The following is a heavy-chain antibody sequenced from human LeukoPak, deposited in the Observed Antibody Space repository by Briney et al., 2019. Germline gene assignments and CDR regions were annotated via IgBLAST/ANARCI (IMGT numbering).Heavy chain of an antibody. D-gene: IGHD2-15*01. V-gene: IGHV4-59*01. Sequence: SETLSLTCTVSGDSISSYYWSWIRQPPGKGLEWIGYIYYSGSTNYNPSLKSRVTISVDTSKNQFSLKLSSVTAADTAVYYCASLGDCSGGSCNNDYWGQGTLVTVSS. CDR2: IYYSGST. CDR1: GDSISSYY. CDR3: ASLGDCSGGSCNNDY. J-gene: IGHJ4*02.